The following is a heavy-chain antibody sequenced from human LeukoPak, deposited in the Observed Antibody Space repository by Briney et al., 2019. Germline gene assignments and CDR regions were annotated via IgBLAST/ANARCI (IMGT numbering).Heavy chain of an antibody. CDR1: GGTFSSYA. J-gene: IGHJ6*03. D-gene: IGHD3-10*01. CDR2: IIPIFGTA. Sequence: SVKVSCKASGGTFSSYAISWVRQAPGQGLEWMGGIIPIFGTANYAQKFQGRVTITTDESTSTAYMELSSLRSEDTAVYYCAGLWFGELFVRYYYVDVWGKGTTVTVSS. CDR3: AGLWFGELFVRYYYVDV. V-gene: IGHV1-69*05.